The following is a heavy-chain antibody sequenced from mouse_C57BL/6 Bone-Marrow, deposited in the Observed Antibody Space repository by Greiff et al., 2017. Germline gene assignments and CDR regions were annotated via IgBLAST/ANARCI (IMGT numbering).Heavy chain of an antibody. J-gene: IGHJ3*01. V-gene: IGHV1-69*01. CDR3: ARDLYYGSSYEGFAY. Sequence: QVQLQQPGAELVMPGASVKLSCKASGYTFTSYWMHWVKQRPGQGLEWIGEIDPSDSYTNYNQKFKGKSTLTVNKSSSTAYMQLSSLTSEDSAVYYCARDLYYGSSYEGFAYWGQGTLVTVSA. D-gene: IGHD1-1*01. CDR1: GYTFTSYW. CDR2: IDPSDSYT.